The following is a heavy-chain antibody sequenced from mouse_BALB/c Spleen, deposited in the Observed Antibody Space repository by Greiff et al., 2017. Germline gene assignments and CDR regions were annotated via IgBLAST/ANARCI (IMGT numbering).Heavy chain of an antibody. Sequence: VQLQQSGAELVKPGASVKLSCTASGFNIKDTYMHWVKQRPEQGLEWIGRIDPANGNTKYDPKFQGKATITADTSSNTAYLQLSSLTSEDTAVYYCARRLTTVVATPAYWGQGTLVTVSA. D-gene: IGHD1-1*01. J-gene: IGHJ3*01. CDR3: ARRLTTVVATPAY. V-gene: IGHV14-3*02. CDR2: IDPANGNT. CDR1: GFNIKDTY.